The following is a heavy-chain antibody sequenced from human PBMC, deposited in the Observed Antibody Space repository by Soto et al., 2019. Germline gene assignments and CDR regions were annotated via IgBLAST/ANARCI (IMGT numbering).Heavy chain of an antibody. J-gene: IGHJ5*02. Sequence: VTCKASGATFISYAISWVRQAPGQGLELMGGIIPIFGTANYAQKFQGRVTITADESTSTAYMELSSLRSEDTAVYYCARSGYYYGSGSYFCFHHWGQGTVVPVS. V-gene: IGHV1-69*01. D-gene: IGHD3-10*01. CDR3: ARSGYYYGSGSYFCFHH. CDR2: IIPIFGTA. CDR1: GATFISYA.